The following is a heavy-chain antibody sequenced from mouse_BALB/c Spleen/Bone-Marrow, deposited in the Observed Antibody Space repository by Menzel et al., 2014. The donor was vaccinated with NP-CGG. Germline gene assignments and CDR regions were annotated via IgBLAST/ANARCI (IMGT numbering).Heavy chain of an antibody. CDR1: GYAFTDYL. CDR2: INPGSGST. Sequence: QVQLQQSGAELVRPGTPVKVSCKASGYAFTDYLMERLKQRPGQGLEWIGVINPGSGSTNYNEKFKDKATLTADKSSSTAYMQLSSLTSDDSAVYFCARYDGYFDYWGQGTILTVSS. V-gene: IGHV1-54*01. D-gene: IGHD2-3*01. J-gene: IGHJ2*01. CDR3: ARYDGYFDY.